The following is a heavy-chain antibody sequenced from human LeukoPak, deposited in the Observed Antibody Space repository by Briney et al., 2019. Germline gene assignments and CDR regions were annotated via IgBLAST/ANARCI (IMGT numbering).Heavy chain of an antibody. CDR1: GYTFTSYG. D-gene: IGHD6-19*01. V-gene: IGHV1-18*01. CDR2: ISAYNGHT. CDR3: VRYSDSSGIPDY. J-gene: IGHJ4*02. Sequence: ASVKISCKASGYTFTSYGFTWVRQAPGQGLEWMGWISAYNGHTKYAQKFQGRITMTTDTSTSTAYMDLRSLRSDDTAVYYCVRYSDSSGIPDYWGQGTLVIVSS.